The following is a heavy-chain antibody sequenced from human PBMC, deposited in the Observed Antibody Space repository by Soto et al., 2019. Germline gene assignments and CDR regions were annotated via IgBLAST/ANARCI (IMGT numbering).Heavy chain of an antibody. Sequence: GGSLRLSCVVSVFTFKSHAMYWVRQAPGKGLEWVSGISGSGGSTDYADSVKGRFTISRDNSNSTLYLQVDSLRPEDAAVYYCARDPKTSGGQHWAFNYFDSWGQGTLVTVSS. V-gene: IGHV3-23*01. CDR3: ARDPKTSGGQHWAFNYFDS. CDR1: VFTFKSHA. CDR2: ISGSGGST. J-gene: IGHJ4*02. D-gene: IGHD7-27*01.